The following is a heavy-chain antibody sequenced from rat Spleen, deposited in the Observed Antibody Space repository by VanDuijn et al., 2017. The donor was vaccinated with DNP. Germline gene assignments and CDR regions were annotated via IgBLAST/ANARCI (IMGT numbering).Heavy chain of an antibody. CDR1: GYSITINY. CDR3: ARWSSYFDY. J-gene: IGHJ2*01. Sequence: EVQLQESGPGLVKPSQSLSLTCSVTGYSITINYWGWIRKFPGNKMEWMGYISYSGSTNYNPSLKSRISVTRDTSKNQCFLQLNSLTTEDTSTVYGARWSSYFDYWCQGGMVTVSS. V-gene: IGHV3-1*01. CDR2: ISYSGST.